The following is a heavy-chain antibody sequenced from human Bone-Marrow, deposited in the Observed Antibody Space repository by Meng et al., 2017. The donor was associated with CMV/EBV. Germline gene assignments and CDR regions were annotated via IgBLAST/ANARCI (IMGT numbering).Heavy chain of an antibody. CDR2: ISGSGETT. D-gene: IGHD3/OR15-3a*01. V-gene: IGHV3-23*01. CDR1: GFTFSNYA. CDR3: AKDRTLFGLVSDY. Sequence: GGSLRLSCAASGFTFSNYAMSWVRQAPGKGLEWVSGISGSGETTYYVDSVKGRFTISRVNSKNTLYLQMHSLRAEDTAVYYCAKDRTLFGLVSDYWGQGALVTVSS. J-gene: IGHJ4*02.